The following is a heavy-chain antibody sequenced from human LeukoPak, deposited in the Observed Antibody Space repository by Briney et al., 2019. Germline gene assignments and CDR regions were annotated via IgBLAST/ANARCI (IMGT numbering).Heavy chain of an antibody. J-gene: IGHJ5*02. CDR2: IYYSGST. D-gene: IGHD1-26*01. CDR3: ARRGGGGVGATTGWFDP. CDR1: GGSISSYY. Sequence: SETLSLTCTVSGGSISSYYWSWIRQPPGKGLEWIGYIYYSGSTNYNPSLKSRVTMSVDTSKNQFSLKLSSVTAADTAVYYCARRGGGGVGATTGWFDPWGQGTLVTVSS. V-gene: IGHV4-59*08.